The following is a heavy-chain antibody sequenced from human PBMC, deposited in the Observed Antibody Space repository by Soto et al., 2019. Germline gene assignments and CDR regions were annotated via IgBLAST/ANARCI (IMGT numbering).Heavy chain of an antibody. J-gene: IGHJ6*03. CDR3: ARGRVVVPAAIRTYYDLWRGKDYYYYYMDV. D-gene: IGHD2-2*01. CDR1: GYTCISYD. V-gene: IGHV1-8*01. Sequence: ASLKVSCKASGYTCISYDINWVRQATGQGLERMGWMNPNSGNTGYAQKFQGRVTMTRNTSISTAYMELSSMRSEDTAVYYWARGRVVVPAAIRTYYDLWRGKDYYYYYMDVRGKGTTVTVSS. CDR2: MNPNSGNT.